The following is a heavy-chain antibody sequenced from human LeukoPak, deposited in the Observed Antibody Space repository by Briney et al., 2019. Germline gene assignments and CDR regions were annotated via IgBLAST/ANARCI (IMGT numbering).Heavy chain of an antibody. Sequence: SQTLSLTCTVSGGSISSGSYSWNWIRQPAGKGLEWIGRIYTSESTNYNPSLKSRVTMSVDTSKNQFSLKLSSVTAADTAVYYCAGGSGGIVVVPAAKVPYYYYYMDVWGKGTTVTVSS. D-gene: IGHD2-2*01. CDR2: IYTSEST. J-gene: IGHJ6*03. CDR3: AGGSGGIVVVPAAKVPYYYYYMDV. V-gene: IGHV4-61*02. CDR1: GGSISSGSYS.